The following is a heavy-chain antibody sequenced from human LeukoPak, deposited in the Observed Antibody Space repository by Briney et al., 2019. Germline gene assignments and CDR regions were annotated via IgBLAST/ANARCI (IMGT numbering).Heavy chain of an antibody. CDR1: GGTFSSYA. CDR2: IIPIFGTA. V-gene: IGHV1-69*06. J-gene: IGHJ4*02. CDR3: ARAPPRSSGWYYFDY. D-gene: IGHD6-19*01. Sequence: VASVTVSCTASGGTFSSYAISWVRQAPGQGLEWMGGIIPIFGTANYAQKFQGRVTITADKSTSTAYMELSSLRSEDTAVYYCARAPPRSSGWYYFDYWGQGTLVTVSS.